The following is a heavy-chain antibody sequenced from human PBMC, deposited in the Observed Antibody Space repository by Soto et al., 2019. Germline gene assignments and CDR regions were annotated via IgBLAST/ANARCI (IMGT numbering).Heavy chain of an antibody. J-gene: IGHJ4*02. D-gene: IGHD4-17*01. CDR1: GGSISTNYW. CDR3: ARQGNGAEGFDF. Sequence: PSETLSLTCAVSGGSISTNYWWSWVRQPPGKGLEWIGEIHHSGRTNYIQSLKSRVTMSLDKSNNQLSLKLSSVTAADTAMYYRARQGNGAEGFDFWGQGALVTVSS. V-gene: IGHV4-4*02. CDR2: IHHSGRT.